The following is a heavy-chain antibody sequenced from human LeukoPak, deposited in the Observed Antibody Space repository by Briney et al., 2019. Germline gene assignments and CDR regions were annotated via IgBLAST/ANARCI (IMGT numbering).Heavy chain of an antibody. CDR2: INPNSGGT. V-gene: IGHV1-2*02. Sequence: GASVKVSCKASGYTFTAYHMHWVRQAPGQGLEWMGWINPNSGGTNYAQKFQGRVTMTRDTSIRTAYMELSRLRSDDTAVYYCARASVITGSTETFDPWGQGTLVTVSS. CDR3: ARASVITGSTETFDP. J-gene: IGHJ5*02. D-gene: IGHD1-20*01. CDR1: GYTFTAYH.